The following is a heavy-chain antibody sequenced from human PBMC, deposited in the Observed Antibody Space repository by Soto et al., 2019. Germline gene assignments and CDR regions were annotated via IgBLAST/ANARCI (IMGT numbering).Heavy chain of an antibody. D-gene: IGHD1-26*01. CDR3: ARGRGSYTYYYGMDV. J-gene: IGHJ6*02. V-gene: IGHV4-4*02. CDR2: IYHSGST. CDR1: GGSISSSNW. Sequence: SETLSLTCAVSGGSISSSNWWSWVRQPPGKGLEWIGEIYHSGSTNYNPSLKSRVTISVDKSKNQFSLKLSSLTAADTAVYYCARGRGSYTYYYGMDVWGQGTTVTVSS.